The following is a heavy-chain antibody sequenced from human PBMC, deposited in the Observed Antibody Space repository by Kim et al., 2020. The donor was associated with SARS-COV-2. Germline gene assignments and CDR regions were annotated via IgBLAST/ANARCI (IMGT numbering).Heavy chain of an antibody. CDR2: INHSGST. J-gene: IGHJ6*02. CDR3: ARGGGYSYGLRRATPNYYYYYGMDV. V-gene: IGHV4-34*01. D-gene: IGHD5-18*01. CDR1: GGSFSGYY. Sequence: SETLSLTCAVYGGSFSGYYWSWIRQPPGKGLEWIGEINHSGSTNYNPSLKSRVTISVDTSKNQFSLKLSSVTAADTAVYYCARGGGYSYGLRRATPNYYYYYGMDVWGQGTTVTVSS.